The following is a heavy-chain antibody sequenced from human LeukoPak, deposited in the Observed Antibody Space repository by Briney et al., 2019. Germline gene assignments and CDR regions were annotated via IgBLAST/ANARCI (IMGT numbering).Heavy chain of an antibody. CDR2: ISSSSTYI. V-gene: IGHV3-21*01. D-gene: IGHD2-15*01. J-gene: IGHJ4*02. CDR1: GFTFSSYN. CDR3: ARDYIAYNPLDY. Sequence: GGSLRLSCAASGFTFSSYNMNWVRQAPGKGLEWVSSISSSSTYIYYTDSVKGRFTISRDNAKNSLYLQMNSLRAEDTAVYWCARDYIAYNPLDYWGQGTLVTVSS.